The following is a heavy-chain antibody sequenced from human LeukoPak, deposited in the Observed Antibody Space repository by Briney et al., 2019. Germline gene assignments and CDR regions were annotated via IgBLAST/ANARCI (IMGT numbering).Heavy chain of an antibody. CDR1: GCRFTSYW. Sequence: GESLKISFKGSGCRFTSYWISWVRQMPGKGLVWMGRIDPSDSYTNYSPSFQGHVTISADKSISTAYLQWSSLKASDTAMYYCARSSGSYPPRFDYWGQGTLVTVSS. V-gene: IGHV5-10-1*01. CDR3: ARSSGSYPPRFDY. CDR2: IDPSDSYT. D-gene: IGHD3-10*01. J-gene: IGHJ4*02.